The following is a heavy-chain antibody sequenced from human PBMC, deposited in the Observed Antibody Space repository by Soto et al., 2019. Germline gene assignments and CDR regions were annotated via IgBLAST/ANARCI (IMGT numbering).Heavy chain of an antibody. V-gene: IGHV3-48*02. Sequence: EVQLVESGGGLVQPGGSLRLSCAASGFTFSSYSMNWVRQAPGKGLEWISYISYSSSSIQYADSVKGRFTISRDNAKTSLYPRMSSLRDEDTAVYYCARAGAGTGYWGQGTLVTVAS. CDR2: ISYSSSSI. D-gene: IGHD3-10*01. CDR3: ARAGAGTGY. J-gene: IGHJ4*02. CDR1: GFTFSSYS.